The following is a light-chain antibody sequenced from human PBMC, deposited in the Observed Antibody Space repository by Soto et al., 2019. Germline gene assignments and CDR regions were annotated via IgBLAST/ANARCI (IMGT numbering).Light chain of an antibody. Sequence: QSALTQPASVSGSPGQSITISCTGTSSDVGGYNYVSWYQHHPGKAPKLVIYEVTYRPSGVSNRFSASKSGNTASLTISGLRAEDEADYYCSSYTSSSALGFGTGTKVTVL. V-gene: IGLV2-14*01. CDR2: EVT. CDR3: SSYTSSSALG. J-gene: IGLJ1*01. CDR1: SSDVGGYNY.